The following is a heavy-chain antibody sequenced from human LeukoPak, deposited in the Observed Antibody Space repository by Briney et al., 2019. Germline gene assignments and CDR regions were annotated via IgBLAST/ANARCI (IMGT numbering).Heavy chain of an antibody. V-gene: IGHV1-69*04. CDR3: ARGPSMAARPLDP. CDR2: IIPILGIA. Sequence: GASVKVSCKASGGTFSSYAISWVRQAPGQGLEWMGRIIPILGIANYAQKFQGRVTITADKSTSTAYMELSSLRSEDTAVYYCARGPSMAARPLDPWGQGTLVTVSS. D-gene: IGHD6-6*01. CDR1: GGTFSSYA. J-gene: IGHJ5*02.